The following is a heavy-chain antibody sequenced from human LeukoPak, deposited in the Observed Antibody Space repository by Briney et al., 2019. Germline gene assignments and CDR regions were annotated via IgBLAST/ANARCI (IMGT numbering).Heavy chain of an antibody. CDR1: GFTFSSYW. CDR3: ARDSRRPFNYYDFWSGYYGLDY. Sequence: GGSLRLSCAASGFTFSSYWMSWVRQAPGKGLEWVANIKQDGSEKYYVDSVKGRFTISRDNAKNSLYLRMNSLRAEDTAVYYCARDSRRPFNYYDFWSGYYGLDYWGQGTLVTVSS. V-gene: IGHV3-7*01. CDR2: IKQDGSEK. J-gene: IGHJ4*02. D-gene: IGHD3-3*01.